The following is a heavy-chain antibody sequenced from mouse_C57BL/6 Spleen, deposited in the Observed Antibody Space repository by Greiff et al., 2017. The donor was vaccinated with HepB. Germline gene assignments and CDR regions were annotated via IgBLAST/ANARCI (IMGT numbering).Heavy chain of an antibody. CDR3: ARERFGTLFDY. D-gene: IGHD4-1*01. V-gene: IGHV1-52*01. Sequence: VKLQQPGAELVRPGSSVKLSCKASGYTFTSYWMHWVKQRPIQGLEWIGNIDPSDSETHYNQKFKDKATLTVDKSSSTAYMQLSSLTSEDSAVYYCARERFGTLFDYWGQGTTLTVSS. CDR1: GYTFTSYW. CDR2: IDPSDSET. J-gene: IGHJ2*01.